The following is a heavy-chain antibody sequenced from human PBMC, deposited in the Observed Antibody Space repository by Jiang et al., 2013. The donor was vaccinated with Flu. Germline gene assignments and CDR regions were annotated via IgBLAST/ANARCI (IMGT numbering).Heavy chain of an antibody. J-gene: IGHJ3*02. V-gene: IGHV1-8*01. D-gene: IGHD3-16*01. CDR3: ARDQLGRGITSAFDI. CDR1: GYTFTSYD. Sequence: QLVESGAEVKKPGASVKVSCKASGYTFTSYDINWVRQATGQGLEWMGWMTPNSGNTDYAQKFQGRLTMTRNTSISTAYMELSSLGSEDTAVYYCARDQLGRGITSAFDIWGQGTMVTVSS. CDR2: MTPNSGNT.